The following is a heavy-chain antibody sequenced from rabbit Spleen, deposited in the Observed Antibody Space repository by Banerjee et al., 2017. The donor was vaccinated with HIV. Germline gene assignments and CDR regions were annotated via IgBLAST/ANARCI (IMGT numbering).Heavy chain of an antibody. J-gene: IGHJ4*01. CDR1: GLDFSGDSY. V-gene: IGHV1S40*01. D-gene: IGHD2-1*01. CDR3: ARDLITAVGWNFNL. CDR2: IYGDTTS. Sequence: QSLEESGGDLVTPGASLTLTCKASGLDFSGDSYDSYMCWVRQAPGKGLEWIACIYGDTTSYYANWAKGRFTISKTSSTTVTLQVTSLTVADTATYFCARDLITAVGWNFNLWGPGTLVTVS.